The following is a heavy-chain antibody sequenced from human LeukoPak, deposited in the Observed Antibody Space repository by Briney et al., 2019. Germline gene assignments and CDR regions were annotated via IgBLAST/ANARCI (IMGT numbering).Heavy chain of an antibody. CDR3: AKLISSYYDILTGYGYFDY. V-gene: IGHV3-23*01. D-gene: IGHD3-9*01. CDR1: GFTFNRFY. J-gene: IGHJ4*02. Sequence: GGSLRLSCSASGFTFNRFYLHWVRQAPGKGLEWVSAISGSGGSTYYADSVKGRFTISRDNSKNTLYLQMNSLRAEDTAVYYCAKLISSYYDILTGYGYFDYWGQGTLVTVSS. CDR2: ISGSGGST.